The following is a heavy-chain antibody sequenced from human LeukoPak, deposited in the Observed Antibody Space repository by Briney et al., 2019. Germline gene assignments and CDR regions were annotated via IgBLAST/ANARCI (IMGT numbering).Heavy chain of an antibody. D-gene: IGHD3-3*01. J-gene: IGHJ6*03. CDR1: GGSISSSSYY. CDR2: IYYSGST. Sequence: SETLSLTCTVSGGSISSSSYYWGWIRQPPGKGLEWIGSIYYSGSTYYNPSLKSRVTISVDTSKNQFSLKLSSVTAADTAVYYCARDGRVEYDFWSGPLLHYMDVWGKGTTVTVSS. CDR3: ARDGRVEYDFWSGPLLHYMDV. V-gene: IGHV4-39*07.